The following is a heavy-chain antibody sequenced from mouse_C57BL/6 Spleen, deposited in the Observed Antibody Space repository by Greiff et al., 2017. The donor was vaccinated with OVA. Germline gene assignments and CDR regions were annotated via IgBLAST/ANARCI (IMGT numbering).Heavy chain of an antibody. CDR1: GYTFTSSW. Sequence: QVQLKQPGAELVKPGASVKMSCKASGYTFTSSWITWVKQRPGQGLEWIGDIYPGSGSTNYNEKFKSKATLTVDTSSRTADMQLSSLTSEDAAVYYCARGDCNYVAWFAYWGQGTLVTVSA. CDR3: ARGDCNYVAWFAY. V-gene: IGHV1-55*01. J-gene: IGHJ3*01. D-gene: IGHD2-1*01. CDR2: IYPGSGST.